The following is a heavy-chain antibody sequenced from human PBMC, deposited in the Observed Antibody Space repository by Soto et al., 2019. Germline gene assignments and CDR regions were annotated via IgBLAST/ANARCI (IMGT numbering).Heavy chain of an antibody. CDR2: IYHSGAT. V-gene: IGHV4-4*02. Sequence: QVQLQESGPGLVKPSGTLSLTCAVSGDSITNSNWWSWVRQAPGKGLEWIGEIYHSGATTYNPSLKSRATIAADPSNNHFSLQLTSVTAADTAVYFCARDLGTGTDYWGQGTLVTVAS. CDR1: GDSITNSNW. D-gene: IGHD1-1*01. J-gene: IGHJ4*02. CDR3: ARDLGTGTDY.